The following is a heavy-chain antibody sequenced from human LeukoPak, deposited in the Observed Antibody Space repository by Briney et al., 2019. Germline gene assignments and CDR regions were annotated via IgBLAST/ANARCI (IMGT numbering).Heavy chain of an antibody. V-gene: IGHV1-69*13. J-gene: IGHJ5*02. CDR3: ARDALGCSGGSCYSSWFDP. D-gene: IGHD2-15*01. CDR2: IIPTFGTA. Sequence: GASVKVSCKASGGTFSSYAISWVRQAPGQGLEWMGGIIPTFGTANYAQKFQGRVTITADESTSTAYMELSSLRSEDTAVYYCARDALGCSGGSCYSSWFDPWGQGTLVTVSS. CDR1: GGTFSSYA.